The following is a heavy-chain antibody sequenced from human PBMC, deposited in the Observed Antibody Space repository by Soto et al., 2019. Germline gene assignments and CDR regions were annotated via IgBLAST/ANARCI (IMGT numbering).Heavy chain of an antibody. CDR1: GGSISSSSYY. CDR2: IYYSGST. D-gene: IGHD6-13*01. Sequence: SETLSLTCTVSGGSISSSSYYWGWIRQPPGKGLEWIGSIYYSGSTYYNPSLKSRVTISVDTSKNQFSLKLSSVTAADTAVYYCAKYTSSQFYDAFDIWGQGTMVTVSS. J-gene: IGHJ3*02. V-gene: IGHV4-39*07. CDR3: AKYTSSQFYDAFDI.